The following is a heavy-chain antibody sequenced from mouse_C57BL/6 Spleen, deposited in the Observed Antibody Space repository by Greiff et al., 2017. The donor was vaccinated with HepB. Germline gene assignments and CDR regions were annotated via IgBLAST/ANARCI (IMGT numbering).Heavy chain of an antibody. J-gene: IGHJ3*01. D-gene: IGHD1-1*01. V-gene: IGHV5-9-1*02. CDR3: TSHYYGSSFPPFAY. CDR2: ISSGGDYI. Sequence: DVQLVESGEGLVKPGGSLKLSCAASGFTFSSYAMSWVRQTPEKRLEWVAYISSGGDYIYYADTVKGRFTISRDNARNTLYLQMSSLKSEDTAMYYCTSHYYGSSFPPFAYWGQGTLVTVSA. CDR1: GFTFSSYA.